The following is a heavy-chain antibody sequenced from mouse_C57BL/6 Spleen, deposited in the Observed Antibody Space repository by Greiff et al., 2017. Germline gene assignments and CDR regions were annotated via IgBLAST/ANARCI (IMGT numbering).Heavy chain of an antibody. D-gene: IGHD1-1*01. CDR1: GFSLTSSG. CDR2: IWSGGST. J-gene: IGHJ4*01. V-gene: IGHV2-2*01. Sequence: VKLQESGPGLVQPSPSLSITCTVSGFSLTSSGVHWVRQSPGKGLEWLGVIWSGGSTDYNAAFISRLSISKDNSKSQVFFKMNSLQADDTAIYYCARNPPNYYGSSYEDYAMDYWGQGTSVTVSS. CDR3: ARNPPNYYGSSYEDYAMDY.